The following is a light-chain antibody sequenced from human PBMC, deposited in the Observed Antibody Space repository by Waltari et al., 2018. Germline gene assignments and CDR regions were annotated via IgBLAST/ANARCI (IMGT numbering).Light chain of an antibody. CDR2: GAS. J-gene: IGKJ2*01. V-gene: IGKV3-15*01. CDR1: QSVSRS. CDR3: QQYDDWPPAYT. Sequence: EIVMTQSPDTLSVFPGETATLSCRASQSVSRSVAWYQQKPGQAPRLLVFGASTRATGVADRFVGRGSGTVFTLTISGLESDDFATYYCQQYDDWPPAYTFGQGTKLEIK.